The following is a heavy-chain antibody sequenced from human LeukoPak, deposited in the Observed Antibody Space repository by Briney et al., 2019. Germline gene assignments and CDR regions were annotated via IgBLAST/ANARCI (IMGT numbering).Heavy chain of an antibody. CDR2: VFHSGST. J-gene: IGHJ4*02. Sequence: PSETLSVTCSVSGGSISSSSYYWGWIRQPPGKGLEWIGSVFHSGSTNYNPSLKSRVTISVDTSKNQFSLKLSSVTAADTAVYYCARAKKWGPPTRAAGVYFDYWGQGTLVTVSS. V-gene: IGHV4-39*07. CDR3: ARAKKWGPPTRAAGVYFDY. CDR1: GGSISSSSYY. D-gene: IGHD1-26*01.